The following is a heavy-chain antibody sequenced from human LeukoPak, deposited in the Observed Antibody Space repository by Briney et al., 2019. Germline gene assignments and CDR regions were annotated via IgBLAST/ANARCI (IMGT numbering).Heavy chain of an antibody. CDR3: AREAYYGSGSYAFDY. J-gene: IGHJ4*02. CDR1: GFTFSSYS. CDR2: ISSSSSYI. V-gene: IGHV3-21*01. D-gene: IGHD3-10*01. Sequence: GSLRLSCAASGFTFSSYSMNWVRQAPGKGLEWVSSISSSSSYIYYADSVKGRFTISRDNAKNSLYLQMNSLRAEDTAVYYCAREAYYGSGSYAFDYWGQGTLVTVSS.